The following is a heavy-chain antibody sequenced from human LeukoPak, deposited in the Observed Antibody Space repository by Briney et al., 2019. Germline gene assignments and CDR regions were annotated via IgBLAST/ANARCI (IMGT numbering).Heavy chain of an antibody. CDR2: IYYSGST. V-gene: IGHV4-59*08. CDR3: ARCTSTSCYNFDY. J-gene: IGHJ4*02. CDR1: GGSISSYY. Sequence: SETLSLTCTVSGGSISSYYWSWIRQPPGEGLEWIGYIYYSGSTNYNPSLKSRVTISLDTSKNQFSLKLNSVTAADTAAYYCARCTSTSCYNFDYWGQGTLVTVSS. D-gene: IGHD2-2*02.